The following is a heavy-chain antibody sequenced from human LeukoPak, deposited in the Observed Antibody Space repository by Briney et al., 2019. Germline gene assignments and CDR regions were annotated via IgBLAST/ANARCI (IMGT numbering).Heavy chain of an antibody. V-gene: IGHV1-18*01. CDR1: GYTFTSYG. J-gene: IGHJ3*02. Sequence: GASVKVSCKASGYTFTSYGISWVRQAPGQGLEWMGWISAYNGNTNYAQKLQGRVTMTTDTSTSTAYMELRSLRSDDTAVYYCARDSTELQYSLPSSAFDIWGQGTMVTVSS. D-gene: IGHD3-9*01. CDR3: ARDSTELQYSLPSSAFDI. CDR2: ISAYNGNT.